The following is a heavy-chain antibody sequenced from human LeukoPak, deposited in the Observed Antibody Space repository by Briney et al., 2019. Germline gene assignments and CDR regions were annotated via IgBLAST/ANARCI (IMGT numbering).Heavy chain of an antibody. CDR3: AKEVSSSWEYYYYYMDV. J-gene: IGHJ6*03. CDR1: GFTFSSYG. D-gene: IGHD6-13*01. Sequence: GGSLRLSCAASGFTFSSYGMHWVRQAPGKGLEWVAFIRYDGSNKYYADSVKGRFTISRDNSKNTLYLQMNSLRAEDTAVYYCAKEVSSSWEYYYYYMDVWGKGTTVTVSS. CDR2: IRYDGSNK. V-gene: IGHV3-30*02.